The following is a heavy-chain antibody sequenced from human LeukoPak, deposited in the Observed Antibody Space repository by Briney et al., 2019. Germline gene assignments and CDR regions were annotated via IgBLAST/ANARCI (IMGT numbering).Heavy chain of an antibody. CDR1: GFTFSSYG. D-gene: IGHD6-19*01. CDR3: AKESSGWYGGYFDY. J-gene: IGHJ4*02. Sequence: GGSLGLSCAASGFTFSSYGMHWVRQAPGKGLEWVAVISYDGSNKYYADSVKGRFTISRDNSKNTLYLQMNSLRAEDTAVYYCAKESSGWYGGYFDYWGQGTLVTVSS. V-gene: IGHV3-30*18. CDR2: ISYDGSNK.